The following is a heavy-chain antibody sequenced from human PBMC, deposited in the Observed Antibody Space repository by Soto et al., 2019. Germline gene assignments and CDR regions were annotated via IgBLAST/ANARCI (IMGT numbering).Heavy chain of an antibody. CDR3: AKDQGWNRQNTYNGAYYYYMDV. CDR2: ISGSGGST. CDR1: GFTFSSYA. Sequence: GGSLRLSCAASGFTFSSYAMSWVRQAPGKGLEWVSAISGSGGSTYYADSVKGRFTISRDNSKNTLYLQMNSLRAEDTAVYYCAKDQGWNRQNTYNGAYYYYMDVWGKGTTVTVSS. V-gene: IGHV3-23*01. D-gene: IGHD1-20*01. J-gene: IGHJ6*03.